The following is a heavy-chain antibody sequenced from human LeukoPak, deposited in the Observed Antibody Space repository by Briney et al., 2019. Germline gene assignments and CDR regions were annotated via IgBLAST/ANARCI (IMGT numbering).Heavy chain of an antibody. CDR2: ISSSSSYI. D-gene: IGHD2-21*02. Sequence: GGSLRLSCAASGFTFSSYSMTWVRQAPGKGLEWVSSISSSSSYIYYADSVKGRFTISRDNAKNSLYLQMNSLRAEDTAVYYCARGDGSGFDPWGQGTLVTVSS. CDR1: GFTFSSYS. J-gene: IGHJ5*02. CDR3: ARGDGSGFDP. V-gene: IGHV3-21*01.